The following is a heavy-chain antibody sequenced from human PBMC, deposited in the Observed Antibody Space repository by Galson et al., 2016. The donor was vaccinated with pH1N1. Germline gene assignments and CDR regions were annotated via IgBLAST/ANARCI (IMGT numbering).Heavy chain of an antibody. CDR2: VNPGGSTI. CDR3: ARQYDFGDYRGDAFDI. CDR1: GYSFTSQW. Sequence: QSGAEVKKPGESLKISCEGSGYSFTSQWIAWVRQVPGKGLEWVGVVNPGGSTIRYSPPFQGQVTISSDKSINIAYLQWISLRASDTATYYCARQYDFGDYRGDAFDIWGQGTVVIVSS. D-gene: IGHD4-17*01. J-gene: IGHJ3*02. V-gene: IGHV5-51*01.